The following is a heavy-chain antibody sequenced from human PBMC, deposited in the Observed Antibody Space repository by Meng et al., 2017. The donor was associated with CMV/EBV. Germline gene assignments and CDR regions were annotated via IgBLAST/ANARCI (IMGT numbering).Heavy chain of an antibody. CDR3: ARSSYRNYRSSYYYYGMDV. V-gene: IGHV4-34*01. J-gene: IGHJ6*02. Sequence: SQTLSLTCAVYGGSFSGYYWSWIRQPPGKGLEWIGEINHSGSTNHNPSLKSRVTISVDTSKNQFSLKLSSVTAADTAVYYCARSSYRNYRSSYYYYGMDVWGQGTTVTVSS. CDR2: INHSGST. CDR1: GGSFSGYY. D-gene: IGHD4-11*01.